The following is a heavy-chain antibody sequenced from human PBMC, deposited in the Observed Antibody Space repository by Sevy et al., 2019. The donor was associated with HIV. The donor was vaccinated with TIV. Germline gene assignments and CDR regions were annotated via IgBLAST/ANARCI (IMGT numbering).Heavy chain of an antibody. CDR1: GFTFSSYG. CDR2: IWFDGSNT. Sequence: GGSLRLSCAASGFTFSSYGMHWVRQAPGKGLEWVAVIWFDGSNTFYADSVKGRFTISRDIAENTLHLQMNSLRAEDTAVYYCARDLESYNYGAYGPSFMPDYWGQGTVVIVSS. V-gene: IGHV3-33*01. CDR3: ARDLESYNYGAYGPSFMPDY. J-gene: IGHJ4*02. D-gene: IGHD1-1*01.